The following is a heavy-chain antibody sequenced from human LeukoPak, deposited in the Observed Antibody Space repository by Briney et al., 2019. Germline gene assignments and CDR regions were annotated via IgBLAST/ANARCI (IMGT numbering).Heavy chain of an antibody. CDR2: IYYTGST. J-gene: IGHJ4*02. D-gene: IGHD6-13*01. CDR1: GGSIGSHY. V-gene: IGHV4-59*11. Sequence: SETLSLTCNVSGGSIGSHYWSWIRQPPGKGLEWIGYIYYTGSTSYNPTLKSRVTISGDTSKNQFSLKLSSVTAADTAVYYCATYSRSWYIDCWGQGTLVTVSS. CDR3: ATYSRSWYIDC.